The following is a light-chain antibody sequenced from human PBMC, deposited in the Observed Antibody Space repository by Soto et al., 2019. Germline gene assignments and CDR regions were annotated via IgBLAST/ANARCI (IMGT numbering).Light chain of an antibody. J-gene: IGLJ1*01. CDR1: SSNIGAGYS. V-gene: IGLV1-40*01. Sequence: QSVLTQSPSVSGAPGQRVTISCTGSSSNIGAGYSVHWYQQLPGTAPKLLSSGNTNRPSGVPDRFSGSKSGTSASLAITGLQAEDEADYYCQSYDSSLSGYVFGTGTKLTVL. CDR3: QSYDSSLSGYV. CDR2: GNT.